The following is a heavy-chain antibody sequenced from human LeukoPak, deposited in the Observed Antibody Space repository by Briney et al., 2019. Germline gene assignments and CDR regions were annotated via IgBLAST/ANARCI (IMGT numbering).Heavy chain of an antibody. D-gene: IGHD4-23*01. CDR2: IIPILGIA. J-gene: IGHJ4*02. CDR1: GGTFSSYA. Sequence: ASVKVSCKAFGGTFSSYAISWVRQAPGQGLEWMGRIIPILGIANYAQKFQGRVTITADKSTSTAYMELSSLRSEDTAVYYCARDPNGGNVGYWGQGTLVTVSS. V-gene: IGHV1-69*04. CDR3: ARDPNGGNVGY.